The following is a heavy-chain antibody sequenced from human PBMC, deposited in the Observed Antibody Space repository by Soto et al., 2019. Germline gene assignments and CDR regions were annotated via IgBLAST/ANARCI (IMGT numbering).Heavy chain of an antibody. CDR1: GYTFTSYG. J-gene: IGHJ6*02. CDR3: SIWRNWEALLMAYYGMDV. CDR2: ISAYNGNT. Sequence: VKVSCKASGYTFTSYGISWVRQAPGQGLERMGWISAYNGNTNYAQKLQGRVTMTTDTSTSTAYMELRNLRSDDTAVYYCSIWRNWEALLMAYYGMDVWGQGTTVTVSS. V-gene: IGHV1-18*01. D-gene: IGHD2-8*01.